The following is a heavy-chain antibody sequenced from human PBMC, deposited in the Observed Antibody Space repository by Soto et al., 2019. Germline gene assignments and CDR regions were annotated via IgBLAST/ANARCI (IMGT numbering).Heavy chain of an antibody. CDR2: IYYSGST. J-gene: IGHJ6*02. V-gene: IGHV4-59*01. D-gene: IGHD2-21*02. CDR3: ARDNCGGDCYSGAYYYHGMDV. CDR1: GGSISSYY. Sequence: SETLSLTCTVSGGSISSYYWSWIRQPPGKGLEWIGYIYYSGSTNYNPSLKSRVTISVDTSKNQSSLKLSSVTAADTAVYYCARDNCGGDCYSGAYYYHGMDVWGQGTTVTVSS.